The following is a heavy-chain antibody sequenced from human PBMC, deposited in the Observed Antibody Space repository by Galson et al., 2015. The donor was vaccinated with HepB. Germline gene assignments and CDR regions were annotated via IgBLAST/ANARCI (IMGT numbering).Heavy chain of an antibody. CDR2: TYYKSKWYN. CDR1: GDSVSDHIVA. Sequence: CAISGDSVSDHIVAWNWIRQSPSRGLEWLGRTYYKSKWYNDYAVSVKSRITINPDTSKNQVYLRLNSVTPEDTAVYYCARAGPQGGADFDYWGQGTRVTVSS. D-gene: IGHD1-26*01. J-gene: IGHJ4*02. V-gene: IGHV6-1*01. CDR3: ARAGPQGGADFDY.